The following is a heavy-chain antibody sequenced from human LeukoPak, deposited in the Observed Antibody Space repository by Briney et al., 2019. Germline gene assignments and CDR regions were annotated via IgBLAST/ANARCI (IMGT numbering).Heavy chain of an antibody. CDR3: ARAKSSGCYRYLGKINYFDY. J-gene: IGHJ4*02. Sequence: ASVKVSCKASGYTFTGYYMHWVRQAPGQGLEWMGWINPNSGGTNYAQKFQGWVTMTRDTSISTAYMELSRLRSDDTAVYYCARAKSSGCYRYLGKINYFDYWGQGTLVTVSS. D-gene: IGHD6-19*01. V-gene: IGHV1-2*04. CDR2: INPNSGGT. CDR1: GYTFTGYY.